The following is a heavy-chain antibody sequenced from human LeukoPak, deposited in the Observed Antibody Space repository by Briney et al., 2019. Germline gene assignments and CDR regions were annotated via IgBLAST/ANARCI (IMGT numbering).Heavy chain of an antibody. CDR1: GGSFSGYY. Sequence: SETLSLTCAVYGGSFSGYYWSWIRQPPGQGLEWIGEINHSGSTNYNPSLKSRVTISVDTSKNQFSLKLSSVTAADTAVYYCARGTRMVRGDYWGPGTLVTVSS. CDR3: ARGTRMVRGDY. D-gene: IGHD3-10*01. CDR2: INHSGST. J-gene: IGHJ4*02. V-gene: IGHV4-34*01.